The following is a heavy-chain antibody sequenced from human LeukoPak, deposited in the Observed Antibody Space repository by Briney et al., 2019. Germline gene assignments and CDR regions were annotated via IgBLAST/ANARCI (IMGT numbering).Heavy chain of an antibody. CDR2: IYTSGST. V-gene: IGHV4-61*02. CDR1: GGSISSGSYY. J-gene: IGHJ3*02. CDR3: ARFRDSSGYYSNAFDI. D-gene: IGHD3-22*01. Sequence: SQALSLTCTVSGGSISSGSYYWRWIRQPAGKGLEWIGRIYTSGSTNYNPSLKSRVTISVDTSKNQFSLKLSSVTAADTAVYYCARFRDSSGYYSNAFDIWGQGTMVTVSS.